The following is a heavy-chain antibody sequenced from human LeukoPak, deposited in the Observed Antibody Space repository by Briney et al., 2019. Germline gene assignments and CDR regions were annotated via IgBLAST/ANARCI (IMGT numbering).Heavy chain of an antibody. J-gene: IGHJ4*02. CDR1: GGTFSSYA. CDR3: ARATHGDSPLYY. CDR2: IIPIFGTA. V-gene: IGHV1-69*05. D-gene: IGHD4-17*01. Sequence: SVKVSCKASGGTFSSYAISWVRQAPGQGLEWMGRIIPIFGTANYAQKFQGRVTITTDESTSTAYMELSSLRSEDTAVYYCARATHGDSPLYYWGQGTLVTVSS.